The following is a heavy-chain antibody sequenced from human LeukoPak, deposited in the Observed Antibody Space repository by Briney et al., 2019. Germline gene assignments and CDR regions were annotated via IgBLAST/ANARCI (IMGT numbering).Heavy chain of an antibody. J-gene: IGHJ4*02. Sequence: PGGSLRLSCAASGFTFSSYWMSWVRQAPRRGLEWVANIKLDGSEKYYVDSVKGRFTISRDNAKNSLYLQMNSLRAEDTAVYYCARGKVGFDYWGQGTLVTVSS. D-gene: IGHD1-1*01. CDR2: IKLDGSEK. V-gene: IGHV3-7*01. CDR3: ARGKVGFDY. CDR1: GFTFSSYW.